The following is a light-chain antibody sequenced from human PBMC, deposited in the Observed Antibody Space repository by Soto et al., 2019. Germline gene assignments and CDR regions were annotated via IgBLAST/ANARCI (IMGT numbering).Light chain of an antibody. J-gene: IGKJ1*01. CDR3: QQYNHWWT. CDR1: QSVSSN. Sequence: EVVMTQSPATLSVSPGERATLSCRASQSVSSNLAWFQQKPGQAPRLVIYDASTRATGIPARFSGSGSGTEFTLIISSLQSEDGAVYYCQQYNHWWTFGQGTKVEIK. CDR2: DAS. V-gene: IGKV3-15*01.